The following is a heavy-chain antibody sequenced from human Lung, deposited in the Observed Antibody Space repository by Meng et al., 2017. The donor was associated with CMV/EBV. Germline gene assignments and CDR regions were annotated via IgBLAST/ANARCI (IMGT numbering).Heavy chain of an antibody. CDR2: IIPIFGTT. Sequence: SSVTVPCKASVCTFSRYAINWVRQAPGQGLEWMGGIIPIFGTTNHAQNFQGRLTITTDEDTSTAYMELGSLRFEDTAVYLCARALGSTRFYFYNALDVWGRGTTVIVSS. D-gene: IGHD1-7*01. V-gene: IGHV1-69*05. CDR3: ARALGSTRFYFYNALDV. J-gene: IGHJ6*02. CDR1: VCTFSRYA.